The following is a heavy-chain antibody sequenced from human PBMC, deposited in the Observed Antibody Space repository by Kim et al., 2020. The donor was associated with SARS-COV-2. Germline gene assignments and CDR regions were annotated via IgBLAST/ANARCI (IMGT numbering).Heavy chain of an antibody. J-gene: IGHJ4*02. Sequence: ASVKVSCKASGYTFTSYGISWVRQAPGQGLEWMGWISAYNGNTNYAQKLQGRVTMTTDTSTSTAYMELRSLRSDDTAVYYCARETHADSSGYLSRLFDYWGQGTLVTVSS. CDR2: ISAYNGNT. V-gene: IGHV1-18*01. D-gene: IGHD3-22*01. CDR1: GYTFTSYG. CDR3: ARETHADSSGYLSRLFDY.